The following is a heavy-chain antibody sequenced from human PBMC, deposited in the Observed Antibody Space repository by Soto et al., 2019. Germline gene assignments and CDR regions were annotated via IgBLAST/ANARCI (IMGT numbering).Heavy chain of an antibody. V-gene: IGHV4-34*01. Sequence: QLRQGGAGRLKPPEPLPLPCPVYGGSFGGYYWTGFRRPPGKGREWIGEINHSGSTNYTPPLKSRVTISVDTSKNQFSLKLSSVTAADTAVYYCARGIPRASSGTFDYWGQGTLVTVSS. CDR3: ARGIPRASSGTFDY. CDR2: INHSGST. D-gene: IGHD1-1*01. J-gene: IGHJ4*02. CDR1: GGSFGGYY.